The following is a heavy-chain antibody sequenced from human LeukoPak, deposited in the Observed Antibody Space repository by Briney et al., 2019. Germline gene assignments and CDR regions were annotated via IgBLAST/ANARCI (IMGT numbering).Heavy chain of an antibody. D-gene: IGHD5-18*01. CDR3: ARDRGYSYGPFDY. J-gene: IGHJ4*02. CDR2: IYYSGST. Sequence: SETLSLTCTVSGDSISSSRYYWGWIRQPPGKGLEWIGSIYYSGSTYYNSSLKSRVTISVDTSKNQFSLKLSSVTAADTAVYYCARDRGYSYGPFDYWGQGTLVTVSS. V-gene: IGHV4-39*07. CDR1: GDSISSSRYY.